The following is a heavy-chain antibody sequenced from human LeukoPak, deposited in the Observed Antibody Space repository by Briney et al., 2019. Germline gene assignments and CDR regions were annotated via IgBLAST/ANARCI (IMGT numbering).Heavy chain of an antibody. J-gene: IGHJ5*02. CDR1: GFTFSTYS. Sequence: GGSLRLFCAASGFTFSTYSMHWVRQASGKGLEWVSSITSSNSYIYYADSAKGRFTSSRDNAKNSLYLKMNSLRAEDTAIYYCARDQNFYGSGRGFDPWGQGTLVTVSS. D-gene: IGHD3-10*01. CDR2: ITSSNSYI. CDR3: ARDQNFYGSGRGFDP. V-gene: IGHV3-21*01.